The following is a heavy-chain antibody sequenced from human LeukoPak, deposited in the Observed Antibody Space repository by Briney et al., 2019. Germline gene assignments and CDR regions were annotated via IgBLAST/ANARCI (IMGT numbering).Heavy chain of an antibody. D-gene: IGHD3-16*02. CDR1: GYTFTGYY. CDR3: ARGVDYVWGSYRYTPPDY. CDR2: INPNSGGT. Sequence: ASVKVSCKASGYTFTGYYMHWVRQAPGQGLEWMGWINPNSGGTNYAQKFQGRVIITRDTSISTAYMELSRLRSDDTAVYYCARGVDYVWGSYRYTPPDYWGQGTLVTVSS. J-gene: IGHJ4*02. V-gene: IGHV1-2*02.